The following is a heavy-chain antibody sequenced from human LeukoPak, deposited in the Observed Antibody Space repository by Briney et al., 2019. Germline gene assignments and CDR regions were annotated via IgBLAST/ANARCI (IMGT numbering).Heavy chain of an antibody. CDR3: ARVQTAHDAFDI. CDR2: ISYDGSNK. D-gene: IGHD5-18*01. V-gene: IGHV3-30*03. Sequence: GGSLRLSCAASGFTFSSYGMHWVRQAPGKGLEWVAVISYDGSNKYYADSVKGRFTISRDNAKNSLYLQMNSLRAEDTAVYYCARVQTAHDAFDIWGQGTMVTVSS. J-gene: IGHJ3*02. CDR1: GFTFSSYG.